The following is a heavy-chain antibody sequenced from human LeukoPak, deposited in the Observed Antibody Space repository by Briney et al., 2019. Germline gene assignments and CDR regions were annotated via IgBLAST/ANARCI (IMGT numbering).Heavy chain of an antibody. CDR2: IRYDGSNK. CDR3: AKDLEYSSSDFDY. V-gene: IGHV3-30*02. Sequence: GGSLRLSCAASGFTFSSYGMHWVRQAPGKGLEWVAFIRYDGSNKYYADSVKGRFTISRDNSKNTLYLQMNSLRAEDTAVYYCAKDLEYSSSDFDYWGQGTLVTVSS. D-gene: IGHD6-6*01. CDR1: GFTFSSYG. J-gene: IGHJ4*02.